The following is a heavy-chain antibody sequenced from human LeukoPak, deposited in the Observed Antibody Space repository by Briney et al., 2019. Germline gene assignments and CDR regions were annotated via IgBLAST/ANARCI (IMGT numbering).Heavy chain of an antibody. Sequence: GGSLRLSCAASGFTFSSYWMNWARQAPGKGLEWVASINHNGNVNYYVDSVKGRFTISRDNAKNSLYLQMNSLRAEDTAVYYCARDQNYYDSSGELYYVYWGQGTLVTVSS. J-gene: IGHJ4*02. V-gene: IGHV3-7*01. CDR2: INHNGNVN. D-gene: IGHD3-22*01. CDR1: GFTFSSYW. CDR3: ARDQNYYDSSGELYYVY.